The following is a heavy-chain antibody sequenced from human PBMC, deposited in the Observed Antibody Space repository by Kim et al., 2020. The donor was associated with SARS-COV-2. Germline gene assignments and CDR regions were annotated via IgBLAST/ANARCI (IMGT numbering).Heavy chain of an antibody. V-gene: IGHV3-33*01. CDR3: ARQGGSSAAFDI. J-gene: IGHJ3*02. Sequence: YADAVKGRYTISRDNSKNTLYLQVNSLRAGDTAVYYCARQGGSSAAFDIWGQGTMVTVSS. D-gene: IGHD2-15*01.